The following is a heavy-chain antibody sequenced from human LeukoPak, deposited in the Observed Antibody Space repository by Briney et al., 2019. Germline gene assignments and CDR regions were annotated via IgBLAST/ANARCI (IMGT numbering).Heavy chain of an antibody. CDR1: GGSISSYY. J-gene: IGHJ3*02. CDR3: ARDPGYYDSSGDYKGDAFDI. CDR2: IYTSGST. D-gene: IGHD3-22*01. V-gene: IGHV4-4*07. Sequence: SETLSLTCTVSGGSISSYYWSWIRQPAGKGLEWIGRIYTSGSTNYNPSLKSRVTMPVDTSKNQFSLKLSSVTAADTAVYYCARDPGYYDSSGDYKGDAFDIWGQGTMVTVSS.